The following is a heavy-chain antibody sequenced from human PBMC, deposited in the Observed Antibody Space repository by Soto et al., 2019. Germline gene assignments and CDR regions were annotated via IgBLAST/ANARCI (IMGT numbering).Heavy chain of an antibody. Sequence: QVQLEQSGSEVKKSGSSVKVSCKASGYSFSSHAVSWVRQAPGQGLEWMGGIIPVFGTPSYAKKFQGRVTISADKSTNTSSVELRSLRSEDTAVYYCARGGALSTSWYWGDGLDSWGQGTQVTVSS. CDR3: ARGGALSTSWYWGDGLDS. J-gene: IGHJ4*02. CDR2: IIPVFGTP. V-gene: IGHV1-69*06. D-gene: IGHD6-13*01. CDR1: GYSFSSHA.